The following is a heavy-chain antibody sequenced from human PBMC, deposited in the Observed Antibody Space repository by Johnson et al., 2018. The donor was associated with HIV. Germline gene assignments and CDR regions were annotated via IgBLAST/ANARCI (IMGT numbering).Heavy chain of an antibody. D-gene: IGHD2-15*01. CDR1: GFTVSSNY. J-gene: IGHJ3*02. V-gene: IGHV3-53*01. Sequence: VQLVESGGGLIQPGGSLRLSCADSGFTVSSNYMSWVRQAPGKGLEWVSVIYSGGSTYYADSVKGRFTISRDNSKDTLYLQMNSLRAEDTAVYYCARDVRMDKAFDIWGQGTMVTVSS. CDR3: ARDVRMDKAFDI. CDR2: IYSGGST.